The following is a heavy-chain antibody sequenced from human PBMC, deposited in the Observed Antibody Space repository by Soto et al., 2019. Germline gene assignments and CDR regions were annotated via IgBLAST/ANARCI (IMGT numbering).Heavy chain of an antibody. D-gene: IGHD2-15*01. Sequence: GESLKISCKGSGYSFTSYWIGWVRQMPGKGLEWMGIIYPGDSETRYSPSFQGQVTISADKSISTAYLQWSSLKASDTAMYYCARQPTRYCSGGSCPVGDAFDIWGQGTMVTVSS. CDR3: ARQPTRYCSGGSCPVGDAFDI. CDR1: GYSFTSYW. J-gene: IGHJ3*02. CDR2: IYPGDSET. V-gene: IGHV5-51*01.